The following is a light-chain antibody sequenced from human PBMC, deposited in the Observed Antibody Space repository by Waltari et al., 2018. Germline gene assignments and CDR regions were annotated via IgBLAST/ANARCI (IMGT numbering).Light chain of an antibody. CDR3: QQYDPYPLT. CDR1: QNIKIW. J-gene: IGKJ1*01. CDR2: KAS. Sequence: DIQMTQSHSTLSAAVGDRVTITCLASQNIKIWLTWYQQKPGKAPNLLLYKASSLQSVVPSRFSGSGSGTEFALTIHRLQPDDFATYYCQQYDPYPLTFGHGTKVAIK. V-gene: IGKV1-5*03.